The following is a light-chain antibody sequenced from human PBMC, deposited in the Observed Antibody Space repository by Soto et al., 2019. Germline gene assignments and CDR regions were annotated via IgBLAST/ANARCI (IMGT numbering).Light chain of an antibody. CDR3: QVWHSSTVV. CDR1: DIGSTN. CDR2: RDA. J-gene: IGLJ2*01. Sequence: SYELTQSLSVSVALGQTATITCGGNDIGSTNVHWYQQKPGQAPVLVIYRDAIRPSGIPERFSGSNSGNTATLTIGRAQAGDEAHYYCQVWHSSTVVFGGGTKVTVL. V-gene: IGLV3-9*01.